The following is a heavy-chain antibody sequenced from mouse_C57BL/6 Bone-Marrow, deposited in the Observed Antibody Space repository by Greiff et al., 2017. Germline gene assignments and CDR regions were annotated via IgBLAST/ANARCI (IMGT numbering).Heavy chain of an antibody. J-gene: IGHJ4*01. CDR2: ISSGGSYT. Sequence: EVKLVESGGDLVKPGGSLKLSCAASGFTFSSYGMSWVRQTPDKRLEWVATISSGGSYTYYPDSVKGRFTISRDNAKNTLYLQMSSLKSEDTAMYYCARPRGYGGQGTSVTVSS. V-gene: IGHV5-6*01. CDR1: GFTFSSYG. CDR3: ARPRGY.